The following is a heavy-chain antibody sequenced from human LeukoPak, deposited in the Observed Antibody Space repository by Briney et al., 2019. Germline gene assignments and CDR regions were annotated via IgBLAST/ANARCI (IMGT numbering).Heavy chain of an antibody. CDR3: ARDRSYYYDSSGYQAMFDY. CDR2: IYYSGST. V-gene: IGHV4-59*01. J-gene: IGHJ4*02. D-gene: IGHD3-22*01. CDR1: GGSISSYY. Sequence: SETLSLTCTASGGSISSYYWSWIRQPPGKGLEWIGYIYYSGSTNYNPSLKSRVTISVDTSKNQFSLKLSSVTAADTAVYYCARDRSYYYDSSGYQAMFDYWGQGTLVTVSS.